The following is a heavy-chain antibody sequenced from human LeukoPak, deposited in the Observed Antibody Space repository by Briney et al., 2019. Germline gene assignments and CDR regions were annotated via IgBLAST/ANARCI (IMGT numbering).Heavy chain of an antibody. V-gene: IGHV1-46*01. J-gene: IGHJ4*02. CDR1: GYTFTSNY. Sequence: ASVTVSCTTSGYTFTSNYIHWVRQAPGQGLEWMGMIYPRDGSTSYAQKFQGRVTVTRDTSTSTVHMELSGLRSEDTAVYYCARDQEGFDYWGQGTLVTVSS. CDR3: ARDQEGFDY. CDR2: IYPRDGST.